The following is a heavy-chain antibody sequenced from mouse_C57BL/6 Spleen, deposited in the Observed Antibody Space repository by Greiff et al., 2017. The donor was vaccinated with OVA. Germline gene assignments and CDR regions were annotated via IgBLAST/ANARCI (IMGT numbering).Heavy chain of an antibody. V-gene: IGHV1-19*01. CDR1: GYTFTDYY. CDR2: INPYNGGT. Sequence: VQLQQSGPVLVKPGASVKMSCKASGYTFTDYYMNWVKQSHGKSLEWIGVINPYNGGTSYNQKFKGKATLTVDKSSSTAYMELNSLTSKDSAVDYCARLSYYGSSEYYFDYWGQGTTLTVSS. J-gene: IGHJ2*01. CDR3: ARLSYYGSSEYYFDY. D-gene: IGHD1-1*01.